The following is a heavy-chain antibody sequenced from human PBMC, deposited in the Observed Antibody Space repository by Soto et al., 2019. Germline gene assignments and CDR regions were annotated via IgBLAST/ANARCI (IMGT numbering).Heavy chain of an antibody. D-gene: IGHD3-9*01. J-gene: IGHJ5*02. CDR2: INWNGGST. V-gene: IGHV3-20*01. CDR1: GFTFDDYG. Sequence: GGSLRLCCAASGFTFDDYGMSWVRQAPGKGLEWVSGINWNGGSTGYADSVKGRFTISRDNAKNSLYLQMNSLRAEDTALYHCARGGSDYDILTGYWGFDPWGQGTLVTVSS. CDR3: ARGGSDYDILTGYWGFDP.